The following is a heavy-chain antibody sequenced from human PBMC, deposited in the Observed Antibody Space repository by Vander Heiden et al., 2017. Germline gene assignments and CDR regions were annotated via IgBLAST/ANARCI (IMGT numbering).Heavy chain of an antibody. CDR1: GFTFGAFA. D-gene: IGHD5-12*01. CDR2: LRSASLGDPA. V-gene: IGHV3-49*03. J-gene: IGHJ4*02. Sequence: EVQLVESGGGLVEPGRSLRLSCRASGFTFGAFAVSWFRQAPGRGLKWVGFLRSASLGDPAQYVPSVRGRFTISRDDSKSIAYLQMATLKTEDTGVYYCTRAKDGYNFVLDSWGQGTLVTVSS. CDR3: TRAKDGYNFVLDS.